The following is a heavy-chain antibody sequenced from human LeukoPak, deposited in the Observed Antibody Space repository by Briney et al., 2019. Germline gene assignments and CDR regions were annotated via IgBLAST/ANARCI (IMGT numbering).Heavy chain of an antibody. CDR3: AKDRWPIVVVMASGLDY. Sequence: GRSLRLSCAASGFTFSNYAMHWVRQAPGKGLEWVAVISYDGSNKYYADSVKGRFTISRDNSKNTLYLQMNSLRAEDTAVYYCAKDRWPIVVVMASGLDYWGQGTLVTVSS. CDR2: ISYDGSNK. CDR1: GFTFSNYA. J-gene: IGHJ4*02. D-gene: IGHD3-22*01. V-gene: IGHV3-30*04.